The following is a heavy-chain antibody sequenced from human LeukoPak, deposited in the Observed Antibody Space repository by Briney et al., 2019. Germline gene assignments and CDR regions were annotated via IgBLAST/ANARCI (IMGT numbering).Heavy chain of an antibody. CDR3: AKVQFQDIVVVPAAIGYSYYMDV. CDR1: GFTFSSYS. CDR2: ISSSSSSYI. J-gene: IGHJ6*03. D-gene: IGHD2-2*01. V-gene: IGHV3-21*01. Sequence: GGSLRLSCAASGFTFSSYSMNWVRQAPGKGLEWVSSISSSSSSYIYYADSVKGRFTISRDNAKNSLYPKMTSLRAEDTAVYYCAKVQFQDIVVVPAAIGYSYYMDVWGKGTTVTISS.